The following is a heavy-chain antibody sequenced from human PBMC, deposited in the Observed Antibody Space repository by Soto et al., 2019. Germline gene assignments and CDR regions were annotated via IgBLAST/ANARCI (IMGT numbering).Heavy chain of an antibody. CDR2: IYYSGST. V-gene: IGHV4-59*01. CDR3: ARSRSYDYIWGSYRYSRSPHYYYYMEV. Sequence: PSETLSLTCTVSGGSISSYYWSWIRQPPGKGLERIGYIYYSGSTNYNPSLKSRVTISVDTSKNQFSLKLSSVTAADTAVYYCARSRSYDYIWGSYRYSRSPHYYYYMEVWGKGTTVTVSS. J-gene: IGHJ6*03. D-gene: IGHD3-16*02. CDR1: GGSISSYY.